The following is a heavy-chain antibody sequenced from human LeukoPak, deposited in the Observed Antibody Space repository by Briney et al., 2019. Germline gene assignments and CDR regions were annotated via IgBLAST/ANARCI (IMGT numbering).Heavy chain of an antibody. J-gene: IGHJ4*02. D-gene: IGHD5-12*01. V-gene: IGHV3-30-3*01. Sequence: GRSLRLSCAASGFTFSSYAMHWVRQAPGKGLEWVAVISYDGSNKYYADSVKGRFTISRDNSKNTLYLQMNSLRAEDTAVYYCASRYDYFDYWGQGTLVTVSS. CDR2: ISYDGSNK. CDR3: ASRYDYFDY. CDR1: GFTFSSYA.